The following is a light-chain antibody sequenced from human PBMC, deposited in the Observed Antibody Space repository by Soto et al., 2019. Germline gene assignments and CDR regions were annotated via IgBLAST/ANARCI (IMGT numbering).Light chain of an antibody. CDR3: HQYSTYTGE. Sequence: DIQMTQSPFTLSASVGDRVTITCRASQSISSWLAWYQQKPGKAPKLLIYESSSLESGVPSRFSGSGSGTEFNLTISSLQPEDFATYYCHQYSTYTGEFGPGTKVEIK. CDR1: QSISSW. CDR2: ESS. V-gene: IGKV1-5*03. J-gene: IGKJ1*01.